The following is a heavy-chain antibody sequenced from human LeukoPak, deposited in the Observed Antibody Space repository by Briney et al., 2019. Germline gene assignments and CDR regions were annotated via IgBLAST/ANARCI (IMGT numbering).Heavy chain of an antibody. V-gene: IGHV3-73*01. CDR3: TRAPRGVVYAIGGYFDY. J-gene: IGHJ4*02. D-gene: IGHD2-8*02. CDR1: GFTFSGSA. Sequence: GGSLRLSCAASGFTFSGSAMHWVRQASGKGLEWVGRIRSKTNNYATAYATSVKGRFTISRDDSKNMAYLQMNSLKTEDTAVYYCTRAPRGVVYAIGGYFDYWGQGTLVTVSS. CDR2: IRSKTNNYAT.